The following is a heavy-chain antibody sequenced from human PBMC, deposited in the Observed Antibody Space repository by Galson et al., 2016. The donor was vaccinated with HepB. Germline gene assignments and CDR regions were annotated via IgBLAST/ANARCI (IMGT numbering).Heavy chain of an antibody. CDR2: IYYSGST. J-gene: IGHJ3*02. CDR3: ARPNRYCSTTSCYDQAFDI. D-gene: IGHD2-2*01. CDR1: GGSISTSSYY. V-gene: IGHV4-39*01. Sequence: SETLSLTCTVSGGSISTSSYYWGLIRQPPGKGLEWIGSIYYSGSTYYNPSLRSRVTIPVDRSKNQFSLKLASVTAADTAVYYCARPNRYCSTTSCYDQAFDIWGQGTMVTFSS.